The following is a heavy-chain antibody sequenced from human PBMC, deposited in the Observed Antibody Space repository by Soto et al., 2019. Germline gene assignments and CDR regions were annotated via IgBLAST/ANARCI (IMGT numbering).Heavy chain of an antibody. V-gene: IGHV1-69*01. J-gene: IGHJ6*02. CDR3: ARSQGSSTSLEIYYYYYYGMDF. Sequence: QVQLVQSGAEVKKPGSSVKVSCKASGGTFSSYAISWVRQAPGQGLEWMGGIIPISGTANYAQKFQGRVTIPADESTSTAYMELSSLRSEDTAVYYCARSQGSSTSLEIYYYYYYGMDFWGQGPTVTVSS. CDR1: GGTFSSYA. D-gene: IGHD2-2*01. CDR2: IIPISGTA.